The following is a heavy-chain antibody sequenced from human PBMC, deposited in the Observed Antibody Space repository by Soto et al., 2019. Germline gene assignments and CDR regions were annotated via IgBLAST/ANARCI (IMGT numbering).Heavy chain of an antibody. CDR2: ISYDGSNK. Sequence: PVGSLRLSCAASGFTFSSYAMHWVRQAPGKGLEWVAVISYDGSNKYYADSVKGRFTISRDNSKNTLYLQMNSLRAEDTAVYYCARDKYLRGYSGYHDYWGLGTLVTVSS. CDR3: ARDKYLRGYSGYHDY. CDR1: GFTFSSYA. D-gene: IGHD5-12*01. V-gene: IGHV3-30-3*01. J-gene: IGHJ4*02.